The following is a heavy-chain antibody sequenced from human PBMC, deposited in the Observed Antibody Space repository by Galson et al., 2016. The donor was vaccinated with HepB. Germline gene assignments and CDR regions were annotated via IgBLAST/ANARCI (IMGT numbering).Heavy chain of an antibody. CDR1: GGSVSSGGYF. CDR2: ISHSEST. CDR3: ARVGSSGSYYFDN. Sequence: SETLSLTCTVSGGSVSSGGYFWSWIRQPPGKGLQWIGYISHSESTNYNPSLESRVTISLDSSKNHFSLKLTSVTAADTAVYYCARVGSSGSYYFDNWGQGTRVTVSS. D-gene: IGHD3-22*01. J-gene: IGHJ4*02. V-gene: IGHV4-61*03.